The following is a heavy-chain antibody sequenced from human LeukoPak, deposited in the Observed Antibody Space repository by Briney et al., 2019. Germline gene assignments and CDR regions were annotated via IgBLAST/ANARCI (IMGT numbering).Heavy chain of an antibody. D-gene: IGHD5-12*01. CDR2: ISYDGSNK. Sequence: GGSLRLSCAASGFTFSSYAMHWVRQAPGKGLEWVAVISYDGSNKYYADSVKGRFTISRDNSKNTLYLQMNSLRAEDTAVYYCARDRGWLRFGPDYWGQGTLVTVSS. J-gene: IGHJ4*02. CDR3: ARDRGWLRFGPDY. CDR1: GFTFSSYA. V-gene: IGHV3-30*04.